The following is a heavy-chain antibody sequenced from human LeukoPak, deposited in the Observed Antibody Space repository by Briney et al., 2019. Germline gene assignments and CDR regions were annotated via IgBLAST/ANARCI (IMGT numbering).Heavy chain of an antibody. D-gene: IGHD3-10*01. CDR3: AKDPYYYASGTQPDP. CDR1: GFTFSNYA. V-gene: IGHV3-23*01. J-gene: IGHJ5*02. CDR2: ISGSGGST. Sequence: GGSLRLSCTTSGFTFSNYAMSWVRQAPGKGLEWVSVISGSGGSTYYADSVKGRFTISRDNSKNTLYLQMNSLRAEDSAVYYCAKDPYYYASGTQPDPWGQGTLVTVSS.